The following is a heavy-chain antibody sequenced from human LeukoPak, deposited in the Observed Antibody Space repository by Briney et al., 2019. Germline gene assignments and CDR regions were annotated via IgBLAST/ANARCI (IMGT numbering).Heavy chain of an antibody. D-gene: IGHD1-26*01. Sequence: SQTLSLTCAISGDSVSSNSAAWNWIRQSPSRGLEWLVRTYYRSKWYNDYAVSVKSRITINPDTSKNQFSLQLNSVTPEDTAVYYCARGRAQWDLGYYYMDVWGKGTTVTVSS. CDR2: TYYRSKWYN. CDR1: GDSVSSNSAA. CDR3: ARGRAQWDLGYYYMDV. V-gene: IGHV6-1*01. J-gene: IGHJ6*03.